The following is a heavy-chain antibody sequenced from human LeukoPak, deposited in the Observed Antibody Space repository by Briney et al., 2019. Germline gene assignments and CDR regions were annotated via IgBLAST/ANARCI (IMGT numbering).Heavy chain of an antibody. CDR1: GFVFSNYD. J-gene: IGHJ3*02. CDR2: ILVAGDT. V-gene: IGHV3-13*01. D-gene: IGHD3-10*01. Sequence: GGSLRLSCAASGFVFSNYDMHSVRQSTRKGLEWVAHILVAGDTQYADSVKGRFTISRDNAKRSVFLQMNNLRDGSPAVYYCIRDRLGERTFEIWGQGTMVSVSS. CDR3: IRDRLGERTFEI.